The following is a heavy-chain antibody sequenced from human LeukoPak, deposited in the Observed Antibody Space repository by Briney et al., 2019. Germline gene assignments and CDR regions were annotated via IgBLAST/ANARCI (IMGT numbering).Heavy chain of an antibody. V-gene: IGHV3-9*01. CDR3: AKDKARRGYSYGLDY. D-gene: IGHD5-18*01. CDR1: GFTFDDYA. J-gene: IGHJ4*02. CDR2: ISWNSGSI. Sequence: PGGSLRLSCAASGFTFDDYAMHWVRQAPGKGLEWVSGISWNSGSIGYADSVKGRFTISRDNAKNSLYLQMNSLRAEDTALYYCAKDKARRGYSYGLDYWGQGTLVTVSS.